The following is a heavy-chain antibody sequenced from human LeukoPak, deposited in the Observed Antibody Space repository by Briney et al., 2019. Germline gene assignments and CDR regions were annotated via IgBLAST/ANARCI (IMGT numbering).Heavy chain of an antibody. Sequence: GGSLRLSCAASGFTFSDYYMSWIRQAPGKGLEWVSAISGSGGSTYYADSVKGRFTISRDNSKNTLYLQMNSLRAEDTAVYYCAKSPTHYDILGNPDYWGQGTLVTVSS. V-gene: IGHV3-23*01. J-gene: IGHJ4*02. CDR1: GFTFSDYY. CDR2: ISGSGGST. CDR3: AKSPTHYDILGNPDY. D-gene: IGHD3-9*01.